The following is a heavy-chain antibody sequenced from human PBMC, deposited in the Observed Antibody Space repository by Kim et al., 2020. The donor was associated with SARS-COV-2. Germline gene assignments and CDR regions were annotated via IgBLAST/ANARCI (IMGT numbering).Heavy chain of an antibody. D-gene: IGHD3-10*01. Sequence: SETLSLTCAVYGGSFSGYYWSWIRQPPGKGLEWIGEINHSGSTNYNPSLKSRVTISVDTSKNQFSLKPSSVTAADTAVYYCARGGAVLLWFGELLRDNWFDPWGQGTLVTVSS. J-gene: IGHJ5*02. CDR2: INHSGST. V-gene: IGHV4-34*01. CDR3: ARGGAVLLWFGELLRDNWFDP. CDR1: GGSFSGYY.